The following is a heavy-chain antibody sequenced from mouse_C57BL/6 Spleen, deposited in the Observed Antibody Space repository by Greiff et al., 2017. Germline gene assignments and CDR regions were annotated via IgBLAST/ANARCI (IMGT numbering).Heavy chain of an antibody. D-gene: IGHD1-1*02. V-gene: IGHV1-18*01. J-gene: IGHJ2*01. Sequence: EVQLQQSGPELVKPGASVKIPCKASGYTFTDYNMDWVKQSHGQSLEWIGDINPNNGGTIYNQKFKGKATLTVDKSSSTAYMELRSLTSEDTAVYYCARSEDGVYYFDYWGKGTTLTVSS. CDR2: INPNNGGT. CDR3: ARSEDGVYYFDY. CDR1: GYTFTDYN.